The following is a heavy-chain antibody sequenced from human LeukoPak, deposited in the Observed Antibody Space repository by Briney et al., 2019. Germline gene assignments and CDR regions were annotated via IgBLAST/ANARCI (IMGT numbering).Heavy chain of an antibody. J-gene: IGHJ3*01. CDR3: ASTITYSDDTGYYLVDAFDV. V-gene: IGHV4-39*01. CDR2: IYYSGTT. D-gene: IGHD3-9*01. Sequence: PSDTLSLTCSVPGGSISSSSYYWAWVRHPPGKWLEWIGCIYYSGTTYYDPALMSRVVISVDTSTNRFSLKLSSVTAADTAVYYCASTITYSDDTGYYLVDAFDVWAQGILVTVSS. CDR1: GGSISSSSYY.